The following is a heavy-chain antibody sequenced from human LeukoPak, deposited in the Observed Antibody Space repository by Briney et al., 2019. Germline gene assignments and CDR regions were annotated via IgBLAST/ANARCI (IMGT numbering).Heavy chain of an antibody. Sequence: KPSGTLSLTCTVSGYSSSIDYYWGWIRQSPGKGLEWIGSIHRSGSTYYNPSLKSRVTISGDTSKSQLSLRLTSVTAADTAVYYCAGTSSGYYSTDYWGQGTLVTVSS. CDR3: AGTSSGYYSTDY. D-gene: IGHD5-12*01. J-gene: IGHJ4*02. CDR1: GYSSSIDYY. CDR2: IHRSGST. V-gene: IGHV4-38-2*02.